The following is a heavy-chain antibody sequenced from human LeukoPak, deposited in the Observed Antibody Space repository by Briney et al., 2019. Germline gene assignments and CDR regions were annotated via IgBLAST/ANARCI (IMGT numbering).Heavy chain of an antibody. V-gene: IGHV3-30*02. CDR1: GFTFSNYG. Sequence: GGSLRLSCAASGFTFSNYGMHWVRQAPGKGLEWVAFIRYDGSNKYYADSVKGRFTISRDNSKNTLYLQMNSLRAEDTAVYYCAKFGSSTSGSDYWGQGTLVTVSS. CDR2: IRYDGSNK. CDR3: AKFGSSTSGSDY. J-gene: IGHJ4*02. D-gene: IGHD2-2*01.